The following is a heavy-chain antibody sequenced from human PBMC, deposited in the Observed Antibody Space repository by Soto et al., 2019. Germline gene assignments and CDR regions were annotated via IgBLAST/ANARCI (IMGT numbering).Heavy chain of an antibody. V-gene: IGHV3-33*01. D-gene: IGHD6-19*01. Sequence: QVQLVESGGGVVQPGRSLRLSCTASGFTFSSYGMHWVRQAPGKGLEWVAVIWYDGSNKYYADSVKGRFTISRDNSKKTLYLQMNSLRVEDSAVYYCARAQWLVPLKGPRDQYNAFDIWGQGTMVTVSS. CDR3: ARAQWLVPLKGPRDQYNAFDI. CDR2: IWYDGSNK. CDR1: GFTFSSYG. J-gene: IGHJ3*02.